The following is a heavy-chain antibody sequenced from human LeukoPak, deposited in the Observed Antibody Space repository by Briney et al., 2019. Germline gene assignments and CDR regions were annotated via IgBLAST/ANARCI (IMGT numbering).Heavy chain of an antibody. Sequence: RSGRSLRLSCAASGFTFSSYAMHWVRQAPGKGLEWVSAISGSGGSTYYTDSVKGRFTISRDNSKNTLYLQMNSLRAEDTAVYYCAKDLCPRFGELSPFGYWGQGTLVTVSS. V-gene: IGHV3-23*01. CDR2: ISGSGGST. D-gene: IGHD3-10*01. J-gene: IGHJ4*02. CDR1: GFTFSSYA. CDR3: AKDLCPRFGELSPFGY.